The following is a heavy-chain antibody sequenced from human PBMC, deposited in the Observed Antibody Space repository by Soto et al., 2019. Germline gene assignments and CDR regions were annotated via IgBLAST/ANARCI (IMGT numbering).Heavy chain of an antibody. CDR1: NGSISTYY. V-gene: IGHV4-59*01. Sequence: SETLSLTCTVSNGSISTYYWTWIRQSPGKGLEWIGYAYYSGSTDYNPSLKSRVTMSVDTSKNQVSLKLNSVTTADTAVYYCARDRSTYGGGGTGEVKENWFDPWGPGTLVTVSS. J-gene: IGHJ5*02. CDR2: AYYSGST. D-gene: IGHD2-8*01. CDR3: ARDRSTYGGGGTGEVKENWFDP.